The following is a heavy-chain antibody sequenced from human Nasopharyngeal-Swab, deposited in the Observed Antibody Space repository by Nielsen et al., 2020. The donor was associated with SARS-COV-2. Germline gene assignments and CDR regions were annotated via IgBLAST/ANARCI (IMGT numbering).Heavy chain of an antibody. V-gene: IGHV3-33*01. CDR2: IWYDGSNK. J-gene: IGHJ4*02. Sequence: GGSLRLSCAASGFTFSSYGMHWVRQAPGKGLEWVAVIWYDGSNKYYADSVKGRFTISRDNAKNSLYLQMNSLRDEDTAVYYCARGGGDGWGQGTLVTVSS. CDR1: GFTFSSYG. CDR3: ARGGGDG. D-gene: IGHD2-21*01.